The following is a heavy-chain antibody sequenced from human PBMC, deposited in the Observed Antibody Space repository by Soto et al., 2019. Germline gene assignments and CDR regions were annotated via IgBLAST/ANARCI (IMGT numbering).Heavy chain of an antibody. D-gene: IGHD6-19*01. V-gene: IGHV4-4*08. J-gene: IGHJ4*02. CDR3: AKGVGSYTTGWYNDY. CDR1: GVSLTNSY. CDR2: IWTSGRT. Sequence: QVQLQESGPGLVKPSETMSLTCTVSGVSLTNSYYSWARQPPGKGLEWIGHIWTSGRTNYHPSFRGRVTPSVDTSKNRVSLQLSSVSSTATAVYFCAKGVGSYTTGWYNDYWGQGTLVTVSS.